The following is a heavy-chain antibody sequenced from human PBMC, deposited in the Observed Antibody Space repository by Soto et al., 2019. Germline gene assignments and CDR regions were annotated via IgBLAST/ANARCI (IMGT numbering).Heavy chain of an antibody. CDR2: ISAYNGNT. CDR1: GYTFTNYA. J-gene: IGHJ4*02. Sequence: QVQLVQSGAEVKKPGASVKVSCKASGYTFTNYAISWVRQAPGQGLEWMGWISAYNGNTNYAQKLQGRVTMTTDTSTSTADMELRSRRSDDKSVYYCARDLPPNDYWGQGTLVTVSA. CDR3: ARDLPPNDY. V-gene: IGHV1-18*01.